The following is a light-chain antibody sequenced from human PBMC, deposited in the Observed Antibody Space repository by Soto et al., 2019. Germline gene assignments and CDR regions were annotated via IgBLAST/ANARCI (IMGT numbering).Light chain of an antibody. CDR2: GVV. V-gene: IGLV2-11*01. CDR3: CSYAGGYTYL. Sequence: QSALTRPRSVSGSPGQSVTISCTGTGNVVGAYNYVSWYQQHPGRPPKLLIYGVVRWPSGVPDRFSGSKSGNTASLTISGLQAEDEADYFCCSYAGGYTYLFGTGTKVTVL. CDR1: GNVVGAYNY. J-gene: IGLJ1*01.